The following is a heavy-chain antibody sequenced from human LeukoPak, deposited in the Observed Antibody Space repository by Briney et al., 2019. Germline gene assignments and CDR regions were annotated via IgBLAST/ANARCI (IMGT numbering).Heavy chain of an antibody. CDR2: IKTDGSEK. V-gene: IGHV3-7*03. J-gene: IGHJ5*02. CDR3: ARDYTGYFP. D-gene: IGHD3-9*01. Sequence: GGSLGLSCEASGFTFSSYWMSWVRQAPGKGLEWVANIKTDGSEKYYVDSVKGRFTISRDNAKNSLYLQMNSLRAEDTAVYYCARDYTGYFPWGQGTLIIVSS. CDR1: GFTFSSYW.